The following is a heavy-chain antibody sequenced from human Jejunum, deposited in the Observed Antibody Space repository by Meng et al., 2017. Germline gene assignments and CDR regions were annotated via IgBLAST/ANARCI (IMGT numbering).Heavy chain of an antibody. CDR2: ISTDGSYA. D-gene: IGHD1-26*01. J-gene: IGHJ4*02. V-gene: IGHV3-74*01. CDR1: GFTFSTYW. Sequence: EEQLVESGEGLLQPGGSLRLSCTASGFTFSTYWMHWVRQAPGKGLVWVSRISTDGSYATYADSVKGRFTISRDNAKNTLYLQMNSLRAEDTAVYYCARAVSENYFRADYWGQGTLVTVSS. CDR3: ARAVSENYFRADY.